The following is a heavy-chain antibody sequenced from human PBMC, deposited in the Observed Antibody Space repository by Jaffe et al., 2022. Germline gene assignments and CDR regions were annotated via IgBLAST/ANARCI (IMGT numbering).Heavy chain of an antibody. CDR2: IYYSGST. Sequence: QVQLQESGPGLVKPSETLSLTCTVSGGSVSSGSYYWSWIRQPPGKGLEWIGYIYYSGSTNYNPSLKSRVTISVDTSKNQFSLKLSSVTAADTAVYYCARDAQGDYDFWSGYRFDYWGQGTLVTVSS. D-gene: IGHD3-3*01. V-gene: IGHV4-61*01. CDR3: ARDAQGDYDFWSGYRFDY. CDR1: GGSVSSGSYY. J-gene: IGHJ4*02.